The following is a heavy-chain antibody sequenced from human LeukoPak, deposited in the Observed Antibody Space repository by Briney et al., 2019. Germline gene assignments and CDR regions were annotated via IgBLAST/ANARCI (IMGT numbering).Heavy chain of an antibody. D-gene: IGHD3-9*01. Sequence: PGGSLRLSCAASGFTFSSYEMNWVRQAPGKGLEWVSYISSSGSTTYYADSVKGRFTISRENAKNSLYLQMNSLRAEDTAVYYCARVRVLTGYYSPLPDGMDVWGQGTTVTVSS. CDR2: ISSSGSTT. V-gene: IGHV3-48*03. J-gene: IGHJ6*02. CDR3: ARVRVLTGYYSPLPDGMDV. CDR1: GFTFSSYE.